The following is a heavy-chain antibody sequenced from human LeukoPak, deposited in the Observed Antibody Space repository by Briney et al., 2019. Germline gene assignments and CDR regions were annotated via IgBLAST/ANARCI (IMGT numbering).Heavy chain of an antibody. D-gene: IGHD1-20*01. CDR3: ARAITGNWNDNGYFDY. J-gene: IGHJ4*02. V-gene: IGHV3-64*01. CDR2: INSNGGST. Sequence: GGSLRLSCAASGFSFSRYGMHWVRQAPGKGLEYVSGINSNGGSTYYANSVKGRFTISRDNSRNTLYLQVGSLSAEDMAVYYCARAITGNWNDNGYFDYWGQGTLVTVST. CDR1: GFSFSRYG.